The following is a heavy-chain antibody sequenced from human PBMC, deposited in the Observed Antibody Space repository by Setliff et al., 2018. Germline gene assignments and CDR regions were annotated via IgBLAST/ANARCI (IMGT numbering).Heavy chain of an antibody. CDR3: FGAGTCSH. CDR1: GLSYTNDW. V-gene: IGHV3-7*01. D-gene: IGHD3-10*01. CDR2: INPHGSEK. Sequence: LRLSCTASGLSYTNDWVSWVRQAPGKGLEWLASINPHGSEKYYADSVKGRFTISRDNAKNSLSLQMNNLRTEDTAVYYCFGAGTCSHWGQGTLVTVS. J-gene: IGHJ4*02.